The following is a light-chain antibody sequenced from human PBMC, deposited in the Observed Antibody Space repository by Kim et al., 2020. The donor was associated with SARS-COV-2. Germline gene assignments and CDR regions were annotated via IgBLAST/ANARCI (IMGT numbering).Light chain of an antibody. V-gene: IGLV1-40*01. CDR2: GNS. J-gene: IGLJ3*02. Sequence: QRVTISCTGRSSNIGAGYDVHWYQQLPGTAPKLLIYGNSNRPSGVPDRVSGSKSGTSASLAITGLQAEDEADYYCQSYDSSLSGWVFGGGTQLTVL. CDR1: SSNIGAGYD. CDR3: QSYDSSLSGWV.